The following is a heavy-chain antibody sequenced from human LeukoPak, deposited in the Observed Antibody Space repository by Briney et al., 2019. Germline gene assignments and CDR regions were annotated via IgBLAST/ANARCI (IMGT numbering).Heavy chain of an antibody. J-gene: IGHJ4*02. CDR3: ARGPYDFWSGYYRNYFDY. D-gene: IGHD3-3*01. CDR2: ISYDGSNK. CDR1: GFTFSSYA. V-gene: IGHV3-30-3*01. Sequence: SGGSLRLSCAASGFTFSSYAMHWVRQAPGKGLEWVAFISYDGSNKYYADSVKGRFTISRDNSKNTLNLDMNSLRAEDTAVYYCARGPYDFWSGYYRNYFDYWGQGTLVTVSS.